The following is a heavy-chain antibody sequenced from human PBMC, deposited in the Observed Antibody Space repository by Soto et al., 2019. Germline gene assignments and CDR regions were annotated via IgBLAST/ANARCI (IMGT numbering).Heavy chain of an antibody. CDR2: IKQDGSAK. D-gene: IGHD1-1*01. J-gene: IGHJ4*02. Sequence: EVQLVESGGGLVQPGGSLRLSCAGSGFTFSNYWMNWVHQTPGKGLEWVANIKQDGSAKNYVESVKGRFTISRDNAKYLVYLQTNSLRAEDTAVYYCAGGTGWVHDHWGQGTLVTVSS. CDR3: AGGTGWVHDH. V-gene: IGHV3-7*04. CDR1: GFTFSNYW.